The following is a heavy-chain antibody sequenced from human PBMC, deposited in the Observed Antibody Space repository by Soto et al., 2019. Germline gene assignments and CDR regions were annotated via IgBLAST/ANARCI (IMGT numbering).Heavy chain of an antibody. CDR2: ISGYNGNT. V-gene: IGHV1-18*01. CDR3: SRFIMVGGWFDPNYYHGMEV. D-gene: IGHD6-19*01. J-gene: IGHJ6*02. Sequence: QVQLVQSGAEVKKPGASVTVSCKTSGYTFSNYGINWVRQAPGQGLEWMGWISGYNGNTNYAQTVQGRVTMTTDTSTGTVYMELSSLKSDDTAIYYCSRFIMVGGWFDPNYYHGMEVWGQGTTVTVSS. CDR1: GYTFSNYG.